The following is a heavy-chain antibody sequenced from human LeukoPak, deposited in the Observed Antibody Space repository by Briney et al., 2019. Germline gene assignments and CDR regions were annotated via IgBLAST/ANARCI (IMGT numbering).Heavy chain of an antibody. CDR3: AKTTTGYSSGRYPAWPIDY. Sequence: GGSLRLSCAASGFTFGSYAVYWVRQAPGKGLEWVSGIFGSGGSAHYADSVKGRFTISRDNSKNTVYLQMDSLRAEDTAIYYCAKTTTGYSSGRYPAWPIDYWGQGTLVTVSS. J-gene: IGHJ4*02. CDR1: GFTFGSYA. CDR2: IFGSGGSA. D-gene: IGHD2-15*01. V-gene: IGHV3-23*01.